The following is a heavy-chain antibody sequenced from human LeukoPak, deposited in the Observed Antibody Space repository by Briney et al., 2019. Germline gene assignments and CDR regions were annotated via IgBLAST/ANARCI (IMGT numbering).Heavy chain of an antibody. D-gene: IGHD3-10*01. CDR1: GGTFSSYA. CDR3: ARDKVRGSWFDP. J-gene: IGHJ5*02. V-gene: IGHV1-69*05. Sequence: SVKVSCKASGGTFSSYAISWVRQAPGQGLEWMGRIIPIFGTANYAQKFQGRVTITTDESTSTAYMELRSLRSEDTAVYYCARDKVRGSWFDPWGQGTLVTVSS. CDR2: IIPIFGTA.